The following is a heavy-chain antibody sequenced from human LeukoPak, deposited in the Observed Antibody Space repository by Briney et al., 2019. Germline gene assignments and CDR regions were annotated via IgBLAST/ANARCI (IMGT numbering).Heavy chain of an antibody. Sequence: ASVKVSCKASGYTFTSYGISWVRQALGQGLEWMGWISAYNGNTNYAQKLQGRVTMTTDTSTSTAYMELRSLRSDDTAVYYCARARDYDYVWGSYRLHFDYWGQGTLVTVSS. D-gene: IGHD3-16*02. CDR3: ARARDYDYVWGSYRLHFDY. CDR1: GYTFTSYG. J-gene: IGHJ4*02. V-gene: IGHV1-18*01. CDR2: ISAYNGNT.